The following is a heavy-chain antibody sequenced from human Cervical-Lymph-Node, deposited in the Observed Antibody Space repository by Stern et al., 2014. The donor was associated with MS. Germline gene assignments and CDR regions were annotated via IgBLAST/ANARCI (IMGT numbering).Heavy chain of an antibody. J-gene: IGHJ4*02. CDR1: GGTFSNYA. D-gene: IGHD3-9*01. CDR2: IIPIFGTP. CDR3: ARGWSYDILTAYSY. V-gene: IGHV1-69*12. Sequence: QDQLVQSGAEVKKPGSSVKVSCKASGGTFSNYAISWVRQAPGQGLEWMGGIIPIFGTPNYAQKFQGRVTITADESTSTAYMELSSLRSEDTAVYYCARGWSYDILTAYSYWGQGTLVTVSS.